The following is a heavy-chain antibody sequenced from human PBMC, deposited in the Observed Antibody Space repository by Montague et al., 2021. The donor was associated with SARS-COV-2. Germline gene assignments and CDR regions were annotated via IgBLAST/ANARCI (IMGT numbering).Heavy chain of an antibody. J-gene: IGHJ4*02. CDR2: INHRGST. D-gene: IGHD3-22*01. CDR3: ARGRQHINMVVVVVTGGEYYFDF. Sequence: SETLSLTCAVYDGSFSDYSWTWVRQPPGKGLEWIGEINHRGSTNYNPSLKSRVTIPVDASKNQFPLKMTSVTAADTAVYYCARGRQHINMVVVVVTGGEYYFDFWGQGTLVAVSS. V-gene: IGHV4-34*01. CDR1: DGSFSDYS.